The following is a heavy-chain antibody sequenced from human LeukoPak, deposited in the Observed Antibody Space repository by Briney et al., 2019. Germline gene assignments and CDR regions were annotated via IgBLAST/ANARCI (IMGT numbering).Heavy chain of an antibody. V-gene: IGHV3-23*01. J-gene: IGHJ6*04. Sequence: GGSLRLSCAASGFTFSSYAMSWVRQAPGNGLEWVSAISGSGGSTYYADSVKGRFTISRDNSKNTLYLQMNSLRAEDTAVYYCVRYCSSTSCSPYGMDVWGKGTTVTVSS. CDR2: ISGSGGST. D-gene: IGHD2-2*01. CDR3: VRYCSSTSCSPYGMDV. CDR1: GFTFSSYA.